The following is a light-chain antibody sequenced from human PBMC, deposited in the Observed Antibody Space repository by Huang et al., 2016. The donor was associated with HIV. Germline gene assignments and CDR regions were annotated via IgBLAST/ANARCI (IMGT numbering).Light chain of an antibody. Sequence: EIVLTQSPGTLSLSPGERATLSCRASQSLSSSYLAWYQQRPVQAPRLLSYDASTRATGSPERFSGSGSGTDFTLTISRLEPEDFVVYYCQQYGSSPPYTFGQGTKLEIK. CDR3: QQYGSSPPYT. J-gene: IGKJ2*01. CDR2: DAS. CDR1: QSLSSSY. V-gene: IGKV3-20*01.